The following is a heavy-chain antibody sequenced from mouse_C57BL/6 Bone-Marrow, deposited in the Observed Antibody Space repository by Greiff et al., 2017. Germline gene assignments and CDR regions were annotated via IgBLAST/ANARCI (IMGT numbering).Heavy chain of an antibody. CDR1: GYTFTSYW. CDR3: TMPTVAPYYFDY. V-gene: IGHV1-74*01. D-gene: IGHD2-12*01. J-gene: IGHJ2*01. CDR2: IHPSDSDT. Sequence: VQLQQPGAELVKPGASVKVSCKASGYTFTSYWMHWVKQRPGQGLEWIGRIHPSDSDTNYNKKFKGKATLNVDKSSSTAYMQLSILSSEDSAVYYCTMPTVAPYYFDYWGQGTTLTVSS.